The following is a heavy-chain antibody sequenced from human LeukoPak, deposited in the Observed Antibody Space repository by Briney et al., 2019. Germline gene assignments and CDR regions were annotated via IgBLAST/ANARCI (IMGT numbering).Heavy chain of an antibody. CDR2: IYDSAST. V-gene: IGHV4-59*01. D-gene: IGHD6-19*01. J-gene: IGHJ4*02. CDR3: ARSEGHSSPDD. CDR1: GGSISSYY. Sequence: SETLSLTCAVSGGSISSYYRSWIRQPPGKGLEWIGYIYDSASTNYNPPLKSRVTTSVDTSKNQFSLKLSSVTAADTALYYCARSEGHSSPDDWGQGTLVTVSS.